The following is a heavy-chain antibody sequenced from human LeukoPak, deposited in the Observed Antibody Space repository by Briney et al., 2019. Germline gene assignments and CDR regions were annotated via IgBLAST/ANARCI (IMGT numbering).Heavy chain of an antibody. CDR2: ISAYNGNT. CDR3: ARDLGIAVAGTSRWFDP. CDR1: GYTFTSYY. D-gene: IGHD6-19*01. J-gene: IGHJ5*02. V-gene: IGHV1-18*04. Sequence: ASVKVSCKASGYTFTSYYMHWVRQAPGQGLEWMGWISAYNGNTNYAQKLQGRVTMTTDTSTSTAYMELRSLRSDDTAVYYCARDLGIAVAGTSRWFDPWGQGTLVTVSS.